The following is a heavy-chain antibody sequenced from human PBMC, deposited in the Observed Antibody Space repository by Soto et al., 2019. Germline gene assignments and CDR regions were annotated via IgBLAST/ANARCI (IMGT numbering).Heavy chain of an antibody. J-gene: IGHJ5*02. CDR3: ARHNDYGDYHNWFDP. CDR1: GGSISSSSYY. D-gene: IGHD4-17*01. V-gene: IGHV4-39*01. CDR2: IYYSGST. Sequence: SETLSLTCTVSGGSISSSSYYWGWIRQPPGKGLEWIGSIYYSGSTYYNPSLKSRVTISVDTSKNQFSLKLSSVTAADTAVYYCARHNDYGDYHNWFDPWGQGTLVTVSS.